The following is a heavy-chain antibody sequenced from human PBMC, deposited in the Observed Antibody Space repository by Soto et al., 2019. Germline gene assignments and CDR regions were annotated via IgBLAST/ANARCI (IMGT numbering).Heavy chain of an antibody. D-gene: IGHD3-9*01. CDR1: GGSTSGKY. V-gene: IGHV4-4*07. J-gene: IGHJ2*01. CDR2: IYSSGRT. CDR3: ERDFDVNTALDYCYFDL. Sequence: QVHLQESGPGVVKASETLSLTCSLSGGSTSGKYWSWIRQSAGKGLEWIGRIYSSGRTHYNPSLGSRVSMSVAQNSFSIRLTSVTAADTAIYYCERDFDVNTALDYCYFDLWGRGTQVSVSS.